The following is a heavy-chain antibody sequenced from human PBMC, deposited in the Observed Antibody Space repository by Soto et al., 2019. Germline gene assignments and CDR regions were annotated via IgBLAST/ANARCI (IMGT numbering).Heavy chain of an antibody. D-gene: IGHD3-10*01. J-gene: IGHJ6*02. V-gene: IGHV3-23*01. CDR3: AKPYYYGSGSYNYYYYYGMDV. CDR1: GFTFSSYA. CDR2: ISGSGGST. Sequence: GGSLRLSCAASGFTFSSYAMSWVRQAPGKGLEWVSAISGSGGSTYYADSVKGRFTISRDNSKNTLYLQMNSLRAEDTAVYYCAKPYYYGSGSYNYYYYYGMDVWGQGTTVTVSS.